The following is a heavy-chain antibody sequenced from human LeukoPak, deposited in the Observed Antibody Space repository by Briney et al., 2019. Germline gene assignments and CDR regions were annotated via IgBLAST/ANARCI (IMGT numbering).Heavy chain of an antibody. CDR2: INHSGST. J-gene: IGHJ4*02. Sequence: PSETLSLTCAVYGGSFSGYYWSWIRQPPGKGLEWIGEINHSGSTNYNPSLQSRVTLSVDTSKNQFSLKLRFVAAADTALYYCGRYKVEQQLGTYPFGYWGQGTLVTVSS. D-gene: IGHD6-13*01. CDR1: GGSFSGYY. CDR3: GRYKVEQQLGTYPFGY. V-gene: IGHV4-34*01.